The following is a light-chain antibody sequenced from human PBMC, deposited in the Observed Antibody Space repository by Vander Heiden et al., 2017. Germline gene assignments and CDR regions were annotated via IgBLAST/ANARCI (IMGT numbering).Light chain of an antibody. Sequence: QSALTQPAAVPGAPGQSITISCTRTSSDVASYNLVSWYQQHPGKAPKLMMYEVSRRPSGVSNRVAGSKSGNTASLTIAGLQAEDEADYYCCSYAGSSTYVFGTGTKVTVL. V-gene: IGLV2-23*02. CDR1: SSDVASYNL. CDR3: CSYAGSSTYV. J-gene: IGLJ1*01. CDR2: EVS.